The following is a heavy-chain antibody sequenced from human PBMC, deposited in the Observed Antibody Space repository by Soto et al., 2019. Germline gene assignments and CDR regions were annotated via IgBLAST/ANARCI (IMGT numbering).Heavy chain of an antibody. J-gene: IGHJ6*02. Sequence: GGSLRLSCLASGFTFSDYAMTWVRHVPGRGLEWVSSLNGAGGSTYYADSVRGRFTISRDNSQNTPFLQMNRLTVDDTAIYYCAAPRDEYGSGISWLTYGMDVWGQGTTVTVSS. D-gene: IGHD3-10*01. V-gene: IGHV3-23*01. CDR3: AAPRDEYGSGISWLTYGMDV. CDR2: LNGAGGST. CDR1: GFTFSDYA.